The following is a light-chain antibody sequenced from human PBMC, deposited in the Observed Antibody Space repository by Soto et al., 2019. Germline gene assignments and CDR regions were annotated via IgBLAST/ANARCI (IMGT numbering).Light chain of an antibody. CDR1: QSISSS. CDR3: QQSYSNPIT. J-gene: IGKJ5*01. V-gene: IGKV1-39*01. Sequence: DIQMTQSPSCLSASVGDRRTITCRASQSISSSLNWYQQKPGKAPKLLXYPASSLQSGVPSRFSGSGSGTDFTLTISSLQPEDFATYYCQQSYSNPITFGQETRLEIK. CDR2: PAS.